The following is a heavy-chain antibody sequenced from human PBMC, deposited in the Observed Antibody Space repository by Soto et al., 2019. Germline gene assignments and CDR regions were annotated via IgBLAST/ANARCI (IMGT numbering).Heavy chain of an antibody. CDR1: GYTFTSYG. V-gene: IGHV1-18*01. CDR3: ARASRSPSYDAIDI. Sequence: ASVKVSCKASGYTFTSYGISWVRQAPGQGLEWMGWISAYNGNTNYAQKLQGRVTMTTDTSTSTAYMELRSLRSDDTAVYYCARASRSPSYDAIDIWGQGTMVTVSS. D-gene: IGHD3-3*01. CDR2: ISAYNGNT. J-gene: IGHJ3*02.